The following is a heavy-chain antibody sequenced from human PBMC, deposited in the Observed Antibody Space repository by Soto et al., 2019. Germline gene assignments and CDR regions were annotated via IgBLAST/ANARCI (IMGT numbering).Heavy chain of an antibody. D-gene: IGHD1-26*01. V-gene: IGHV4-31*11. J-gene: IGHJ4*02. CDR1: GGSIRSVVYY. CDR3: ARVRGGGPFDD. Sequence: TSETLSLTCAVSGGSIRSVVYYWSWLRQLPGKGVEWLGYIYYSGSTYYNPSPKSRVTISVDTSKNQFSLKLTSVTAADTAVYYCARVRGGGPFDDWGQGTLVTVSS. CDR2: IYYSGST.